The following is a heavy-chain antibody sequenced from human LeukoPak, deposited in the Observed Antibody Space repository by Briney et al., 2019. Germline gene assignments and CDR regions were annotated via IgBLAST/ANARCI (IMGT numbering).Heavy chain of an antibody. Sequence: PGGSLRLSCAASGFTFDDYAMHWVRQAPGKGLEWVSGISWNSGYIGYEDSVKGRFTVSRDNAKNSLYLQMNSLRGEDTAVYYCARGLGGWYAGCDYWGQGTLVTVSS. CDR3: ARGLGGWYAGCDY. J-gene: IGHJ4*02. V-gene: IGHV3-9*01. D-gene: IGHD6-19*01. CDR2: ISWNSGYI. CDR1: GFTFDDYA.